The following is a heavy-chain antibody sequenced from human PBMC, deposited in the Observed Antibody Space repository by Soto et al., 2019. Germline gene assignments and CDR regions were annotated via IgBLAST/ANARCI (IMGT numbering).Heavy chain of an antibody. D-gene: IGHD3-10*01. CDR2: IYSVGST. CDR1: GFSVSNNY. CDR3: ARSAPVGWEIRGGRLDY. Sequence: EVQLVESGGGLIQPGGSLRLSCTASGFSVSNNYMAWVRQAPGKGLEWVSIIYSVGSTYYADSVKGRFTISRGNSKNTWYLQRKGRRGEDTAVYFWARSAPVGWEIRGGRLDYWGQGTLVTVSS. J-gene: IGHJ4*02. V-gene: IGHV3-53*01.